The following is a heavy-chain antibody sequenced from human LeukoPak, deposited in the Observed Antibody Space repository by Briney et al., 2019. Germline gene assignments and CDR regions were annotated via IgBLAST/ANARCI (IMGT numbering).Heavy chain of an antibody. CDR2: INHSGST. CDR1: GGSFSGYY. J-gene: IGHJ4*02. V-gene: IGHV4-34*01. CDR3: ARDYGGSYYYFDY. D-gene: IGHD1-26*01. Sequence: PSETLSLTCAVYGGSFSGYYWSWIRQPPGKGLEWIGEINHSGSTNYSPSLKSRVTISVDTSKNQFSLKLSSVTAADTAVYYCARDYGGSYYYFDYWGQGTLVTVSS.